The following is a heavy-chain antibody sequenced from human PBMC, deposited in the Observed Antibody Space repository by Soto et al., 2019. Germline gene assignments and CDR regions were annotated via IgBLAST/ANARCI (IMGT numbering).Heavy chain of an antibody. CDR2: ISYDGSNK. CDR1: GFTFSSYA. J-gene: IGHJ4*02. CDR3: ARGQGDIVVVVAASDLYYFDY. V-gene: IGHV3-30-3*01. D-gene: IGHD2-15*01. Sequence: GGSLRLSCAASGFTFSSYAMHWVRQAPGKGLEWVAVISYDGSNKYYADSVKGRFTISRDNSKNTLYLQMNSLRAEDTAVYYCARGQGDIVVVVAASDLYYFDYWGQGTLVTVSS.